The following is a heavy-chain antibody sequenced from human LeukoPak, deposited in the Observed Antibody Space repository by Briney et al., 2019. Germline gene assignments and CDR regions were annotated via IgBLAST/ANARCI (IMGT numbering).Heavy chain of an antibody. Sequence: GGSLRLSCAASGFAFSSYDMSWVRQAPGKGLEGVANIKQDGSEKYYVDSVKGRFTISRDNAKNSLYLQMNSLRAEDTAVYYCARAQRIDPYVRFDYWGQGTLVTVSS. CDR3: ARAQRIDPYVRFDY. D-gene: IGHD3-16*01. J-gene: IGHJ4*02. CDR1: GFAFSSYD. CDR2: IKQDGSEK. V-gene: IGHV3-7*01.